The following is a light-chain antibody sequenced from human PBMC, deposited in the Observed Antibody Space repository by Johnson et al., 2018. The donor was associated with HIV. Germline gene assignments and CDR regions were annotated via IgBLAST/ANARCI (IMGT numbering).Light chain of an antibody. J-gene: IGLJ1*01. V-gene: IGLV1-51*02. CDR2: ENN. Sequence: QSVLTQPPSVSAAPGQRVTISCSGSSSNIGNNYVSWYQQFPGTAPKLLIYENNKRPSGIPDRFSGSKSGTSATLGITGLQTGDEVDYYCGTWDSSLSAGEVFGTGTKVTVL. CDR3: GTWDSSLSAGEV. CDR1: SSNIGNNY.